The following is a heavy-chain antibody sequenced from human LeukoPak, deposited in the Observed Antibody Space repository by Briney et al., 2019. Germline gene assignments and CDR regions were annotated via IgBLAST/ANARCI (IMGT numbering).Heavy chain of an antibody. J-gene: IGHJ4*02. D-gene: IGHD5-12*01. Sequence: SETLSLTCAVSGGSISSGGYSWSWIRQPPGKGLERIGYIYHSGSTYYNPSLKSRVTISVDTSKNQFSLKLSSVTAADTAVYYCARGYSGYQNPFDYWGQGTLVTVSS. CDR2: IYHSGST. V-gene: IGHV4-30-2*05. CDR3: ARGYSGYQNPFDY. CDR1: GGSISSGGYS.